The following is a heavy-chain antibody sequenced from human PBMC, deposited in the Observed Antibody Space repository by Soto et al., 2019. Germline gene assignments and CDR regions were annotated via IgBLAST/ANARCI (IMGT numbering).Heavy chain of an antibody. CDR3: VRPWYYYDGSGSAVFDY. CDR1: GFTFSIYA. Sequence: HPGGSLRLSCAASGFTFSIYAMHWVRQAPGKGLEWVAVISYDGSNKYYADSVKGRFTVSRDNSKNTLYLQMSSLRAEDTAVYYCVRPWYYYDGSGSAVFDYWGQGTLVTVSS. D-gene: IGHD3-22*01. V-gene: IGHV3-30-3*01. CDR2: ISYDGSNK. J-gene: IGHJ4*02.